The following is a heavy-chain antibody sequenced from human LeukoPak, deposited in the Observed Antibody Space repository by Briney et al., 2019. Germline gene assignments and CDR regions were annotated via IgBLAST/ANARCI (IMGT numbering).Heavy chain of an antibody. CDR2: VYHGGST. CDR1: GYSISSGYY. D-gene: IGHD6-13*01. J-gene: IGHJ5*02. Sequence: SETPSLTCTVSGYSISSGYYWGWIRQPPGKGLEWIGSVYHGGSTYYNPSLKSRVTRSVDTSKNQFSLKLSSVTAADTAVYYCARVAADGWFDPWGQGTLVPVSS. CDR3: ARVAADGWFDP. V-gene: IGHV4-38-2*02.